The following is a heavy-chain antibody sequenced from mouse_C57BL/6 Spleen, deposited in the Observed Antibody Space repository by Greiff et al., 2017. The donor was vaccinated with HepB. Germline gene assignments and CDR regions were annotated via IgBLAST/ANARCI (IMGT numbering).Heavy chain of an antibody. V-gene: IGHV1-19*01. D-gene: IGHD2-2*01. Sequence: EVQLQQSGPVLVKPGASVKMSCKASGYTFTDYYMNWVKQSHGKSLEWIGVINPYNGGTSYNQKFKGKATLTVDKSSSTAYMELNSLTSEDSAVYYCANGYDDWFAYWGQGTLVTVSA. CDR2: INPYNGGT. J-gene: IGHJ3*01. CDR1: GYTFTDYY. CDR3: ANGYDDWFAY.